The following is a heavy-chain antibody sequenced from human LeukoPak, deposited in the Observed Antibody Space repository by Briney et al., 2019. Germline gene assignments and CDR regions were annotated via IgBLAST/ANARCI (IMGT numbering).Heavy chain of an antibody. CDR2: IGNSGSTI. Sequence: GGSLRLSCAASGFTFRNHDMNWIRQAPGKGLEWVSYIGNSGSTIYYADSVKGRFTISRDNAKNSLYLQMNSLRGEDTAVYYCARVRHFYGLGSSYFDYWGQGTLVTVSS. J-gene: IGHJ4*02. D-gene: IGHD3-10*01. CDR3: ARVRHFYGLGSSYFDY. V-gene: IGHV3-11*01. CDR1: GFTFRNHD.